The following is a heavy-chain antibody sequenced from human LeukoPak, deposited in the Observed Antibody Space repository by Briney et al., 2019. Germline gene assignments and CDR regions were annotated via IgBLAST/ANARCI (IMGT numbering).Heavy chain of an antibody. CDR3: ARENGCGGDCYYFDY. CDR1: GFTFGAFG. J-gene: IGHJ4*02. CDR2: INWNGGTT. D-gene: IGHD2-21*01. Sequence: GGSLRLSCAASGFTFGAFGMSWVRQAPGKGLEWVSGINWNGGTTARADSVKGRFTISRDNAKNSLYLQMNSLRAEDTALYYCARENGCGGDCYYFDYWGQGTLVTVSS. V-gene: IGHV3-20*04.